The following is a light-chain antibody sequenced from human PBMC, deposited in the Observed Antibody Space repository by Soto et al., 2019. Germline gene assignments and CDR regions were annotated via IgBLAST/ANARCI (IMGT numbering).Light chain of an antibody. CDR3: QQYGGSPRT. J-gene: IGKJ1*01. V-gene: IGKV3-11*01. CDR1: ESVSTY. CDR2: DTS. Sequence: EVVLAQSPATLSLSPGDRATLSCRANESVSTYLAWYQQKPGQSPRLLIYDTSKRATGIPARFSGSGSGTDFTLTIVSLAPEDFGVYHCQQYGGSPRTFGQGTKV.